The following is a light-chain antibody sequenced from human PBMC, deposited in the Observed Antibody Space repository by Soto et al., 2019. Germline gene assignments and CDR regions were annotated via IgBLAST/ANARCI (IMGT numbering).Light chain of an antibody. CDR2: EVS. V-gene: IGLV2-23*02. J-gene: IGLJ2*01. CDR3: CSYSGSSTSL. Sequence: QSVLTQPASVSGSPGQSITISCTGTSSDVGSYNLVSWYQQHPGKAPKLMIYEVSKRPSGVSNRFSGSKSGNTASLTISGLQAEYEADYYCCSYSGSSTSLFGGGTKLTVL. CDR1: SSDVGSYNL.